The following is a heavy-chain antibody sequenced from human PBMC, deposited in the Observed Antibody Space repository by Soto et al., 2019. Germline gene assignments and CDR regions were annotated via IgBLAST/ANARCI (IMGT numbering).Heavy chain of an antibody. J-gene: IGHJ6*02. CDR3: AKGAHDFWSGYSGYYYYGMDV. CDR2: ISGTGGST. Sequence: PXVCLRLSCAACGFSFSSYAISWVRQAPGKGLEWVSAISGTGGSTFYADSVKGRFTISRDNSKNTLYLQLNSLRAEDTALYYCAKGAHDFWSGYSGYYYYGMDVCGQRTTVTVSS. CDR1: GFSFSSYA. D-gene: IGHD3-3*01. V-gene: IGHV3-23*01.